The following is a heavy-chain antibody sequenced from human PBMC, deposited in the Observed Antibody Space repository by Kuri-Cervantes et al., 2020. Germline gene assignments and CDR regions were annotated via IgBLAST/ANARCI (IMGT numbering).Heavy chain of an antibody. Sequence: ASVKVSCKASGYTFTSYGISWVRQAPGQGLEWMGWISAYSGGTNYAQKLQGRVTMTTDTSTSTAYMELRSLRSDDTAVYYCARGGVEWDYDSSGESYYFDYWGQGTLVTVSS. CDR1: GYTFTSYG. J-gene: IGHJ4*02. CDR3: ARGGVEWDYDSSGESYYFDY. CDR2: ISAYSGGT. V-gene: IGHV1-18*01. D-gene: IGHD3-22*01.